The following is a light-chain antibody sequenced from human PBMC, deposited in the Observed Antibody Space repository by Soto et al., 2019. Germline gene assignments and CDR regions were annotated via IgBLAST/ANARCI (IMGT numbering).Light chain of an antibody. V-gene: IGKV3-20*01. Sequence: PGERATLSCRASQTLTNTYLAWYQQKPGQAPRLLIFDASTRATGIPDRFSGSGSVTDFTLTISRLEPEDFAVYCCQLYGVSPKTFGQGTNVEVK. CDR3: QLYGVSPKT. J-gene: IGKJ1*01. CDR1: QTLTNTY. CDR2: DAS.